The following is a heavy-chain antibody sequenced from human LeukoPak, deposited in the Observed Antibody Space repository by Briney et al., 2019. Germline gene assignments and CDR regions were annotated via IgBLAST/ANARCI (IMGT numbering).Heavy chain of an antibody. CDR3: ARGPGYSSSWYWYYYYYYMDV. CDR1: GGSFSGYY. V-gene: IGHV4-34*01. D-gene: IGHD6-13*01. J-gene: IGHJ6*03. CDR2: IKHSGST. Sequence: SETLSLTCAVYGGSFSGYYWSWIRQPPGKGLEWIGEIKHSGSTNYNPSLKSRVTISVDTSKNQFSLKLSSVTAADTAVYYCARGPGYSSSWYWYYYYYYMDVWGKGTTVTVSS.